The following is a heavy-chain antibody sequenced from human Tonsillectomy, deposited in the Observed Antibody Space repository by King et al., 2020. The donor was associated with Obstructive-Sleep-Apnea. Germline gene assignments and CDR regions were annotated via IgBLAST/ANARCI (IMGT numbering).Heavy chain of an antibody. D-gene: IGHD2-21*02. V-gene: IGHV3-15*01. CDR3: TTLGAARLLNY. CDR1: GFTFSNAW. Sequence: VQLVESGGGLVKPGGSLRLSCAASGFTFSNAWMSWVRQAPGKGLEWVVRIKSKTDGETSDYAAPVKGRFTSSRDDSKNTLYLQMNSLKTEDTAVYYCTTLGAARLLNYWGQGTLVTVSS. CDR2: IKSKTDGETS. J-gene: IGHJ4*02.